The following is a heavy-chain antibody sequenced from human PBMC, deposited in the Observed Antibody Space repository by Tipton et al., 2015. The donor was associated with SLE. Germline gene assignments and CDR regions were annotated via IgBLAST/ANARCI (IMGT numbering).Heavy chain of an antibody. D-gene: IGHD3-16*01. CDR1: GGSFSDYY. V-gene: IGHV4-34*01. J-gene: IGHJ4*02. CDR3: ARGQDMITFGGIHRY. Sequence: TLSLTCAVYGGSFSDYYWSWIRQPPGKGLECLGEVNHSGTTNYNPSLKSRVTISVDTSKIQFSLKLNSVTAADTAVYYCARGQDMITFGGIHRYWGQGTLVTVSS. CDR2: VNHSGTT.